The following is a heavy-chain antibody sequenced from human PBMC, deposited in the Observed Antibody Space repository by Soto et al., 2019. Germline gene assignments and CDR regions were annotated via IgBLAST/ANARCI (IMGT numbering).Heavy chain of an antibody. Sequence: GESLKISCKGSGYSFTSYWIGWVCQMPGKGLEWMGIIYPGDSDTRYSPSFQGQVTISADKSISTAYLQWSSLKASDTAMYYCARSGIAAAATTYGMDVWGQGTTVTVSS. CDR1: GYSFTSYW. J-gene: IGHJ6*02. CDR3: ARSGIAAAATTYGMDV. CDR2: IYPGDSDT. V-gene: IGHV5-51*01. D-gene: IGHD6-13*01.